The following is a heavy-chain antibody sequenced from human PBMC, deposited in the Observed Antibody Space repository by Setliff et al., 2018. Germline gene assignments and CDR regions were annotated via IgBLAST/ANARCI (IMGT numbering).Heavy chain of an antibody. Sequence: SETLSLTCTVSGGSISSSGYYWSWFRQPPGKGLEWIGNIYYSGRTYYNPSLKSRVTISVDTSKNQFSLKLTSATAADTAVYYCAKITGMVGATPYYFDYWGQGTLVTVSS. D-gene: IGHD1-26*01. J-gene: IGHJ4*02. CDR3: AKITGMVGATPYYFDY. CDR2: IYYSGRT. CDR1: GGSISSSGYY. V-gene: IGHV4-39*01.